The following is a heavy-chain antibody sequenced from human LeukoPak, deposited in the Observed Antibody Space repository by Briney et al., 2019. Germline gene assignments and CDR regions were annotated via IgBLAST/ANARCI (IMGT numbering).Heavy chain of an antibody. V-gene: IGHV3-9*01. CDR3: AKESSVHAFDI. CDR1: GFTFDDYA. CDR2: ISWNSGSI. Sequence: GRSLRLSCAASGFTFDDYAMHWVRQAPGKGLEWVSGISWNSGSIGYADSVKGRFTISRDNAKNSLYLQMNSLRAEDTALYYCAKESSVHAFDIWGQGTMVTVSS. J-gene: IGHJ3*02. D-gene: IGHD3-10*01.